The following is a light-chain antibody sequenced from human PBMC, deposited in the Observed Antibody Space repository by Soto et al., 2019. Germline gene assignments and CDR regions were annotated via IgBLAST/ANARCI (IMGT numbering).Light chain of an antibody. V-gene: IGLV2-14*01. CDR1: SSDIGSYNY. CDR3: SSHTTYSTRI. J-gene: IGLJ1*01. CDR2: EVS. Sequence: QSVLTQPASVSGSPGQSIAISCTGTSSDIGSYNYVSWYQQHPGKAPKLIIHEVSNRPSGISDHFSGSKSGNTASLTISGLQADDEAGYYCSSHTTYSTRIFGTGTKVTVL.